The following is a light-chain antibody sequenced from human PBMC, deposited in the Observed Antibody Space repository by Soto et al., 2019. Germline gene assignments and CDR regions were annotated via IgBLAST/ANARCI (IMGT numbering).Light chain of an antibody. V-gene: IGLV2-14*01. CDR3: MSYTSSSTWV. CDR1: SSDVGDYNY. Sequence: QSALTQPASVSASPGQSITISCIGTSSDVGDYNYVSWNHVSWYQQHPDKAPKLMIYEVRNRPSGVSNRFSGSKSGNTASLTISGLQAEDEADYYCMSYTSSSTWVFGGGTKVTVL. CDR2: EVR. J-gene: IGLJ3*02.